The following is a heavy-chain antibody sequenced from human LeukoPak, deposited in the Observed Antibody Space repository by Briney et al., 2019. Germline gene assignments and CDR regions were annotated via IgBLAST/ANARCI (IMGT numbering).Heavy chain of an antibody. J-gene: IGHJ6*03. CDR1: GGSISSSAYY. V-gene: IGHV4-39*07. Sequence: SETLSLTCTVSGGSISSSAYYWGWIRQPPGKGLEWIGSMYFSGSTFYNPSLKSRVTISVDTSKNQFSLKLTYMTAADTAVYYWARDRHYHFYTDVWGKGTPVTVSS. CDR3: ARDRHYHFYTDV. CDR2: MYFSGST.